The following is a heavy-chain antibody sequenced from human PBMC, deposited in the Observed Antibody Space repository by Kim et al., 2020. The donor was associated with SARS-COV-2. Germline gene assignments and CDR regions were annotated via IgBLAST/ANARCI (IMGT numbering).Heavy chain of an antibody. J-gene: IGHJ4*02. Sequence: YYNPTLKSRVTISVDTSKNQFSLKLSSVTAADTAVYYCARQDSSGYHDDYWGQGTLVTVSS. V-gene: IGHV4-39*01. CDR3: ARQDSSGYHDDY. D-gene: IGHD3-22*01.